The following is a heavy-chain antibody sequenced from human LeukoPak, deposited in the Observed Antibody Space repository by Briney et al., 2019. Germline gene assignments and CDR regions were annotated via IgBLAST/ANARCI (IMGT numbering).Heavy chain of an antibody. Sequence: QPGGSLRLSCAASGFTFSSYAMGWVRQAPGKGLEWVSAITARGGNTYYADSVKGRFTISRDNSKNTLYLQVNSLRAEDTAVYYCAKGNGYSYGRYYFDYWGQGTLVTVSS. J-gene: IGHJ4*02. CDR2: ITARGGNT. CDR1: GFTFSSYA. CDR3: AKGNGYSYGRYYFDY. D-gene: IGHD5-18*01. V-gene: IGHV3-23*01.